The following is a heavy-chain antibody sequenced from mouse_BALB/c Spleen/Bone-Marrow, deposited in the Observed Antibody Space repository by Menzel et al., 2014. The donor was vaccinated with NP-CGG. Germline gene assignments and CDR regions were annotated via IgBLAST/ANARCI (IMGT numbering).Heavy chain of an antibody. V-gene: IGHV5-17*02. Sequence: VQLKDSGGGLVQPGGSRKLSCAASGFTFSSFGMHWVRQAPEKGLEWVAYISSGSSPIFYADTVKGRFTISRDNPKNTLFLQMTSLRSEDTAIYYCTRGGNWEDFDYWGQGTTLTVSS. CDR2: ISSGSSPI. D-gene: IGHD4-1*01. CDR1: GFTFSSFG. J-gene: IGHJ2*01. CDR3: TRGGNWEDFDY.